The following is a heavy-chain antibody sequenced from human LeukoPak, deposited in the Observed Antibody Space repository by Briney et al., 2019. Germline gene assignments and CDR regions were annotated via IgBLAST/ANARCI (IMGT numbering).Heavy chain of an antibody. J-gene: IGHJ5*02. CDR3: ARDWYCGGGTCYDRFDP. Sequence: ASVKVSCKASGYTFTSYGISWVRQAPGQGLEWMGWISASNGDTNYAQKVQDRVIMTTDTSTSTAFMELRSLRSDDTAVYYCARDWYCGGGTCYDRFDPWGQGTLVTVSS. D-gene: IGHD2-15*01. V-gene: IGHV1-18*01. CDR2: ISASNGDT. CDR1: GYTFTSYG.